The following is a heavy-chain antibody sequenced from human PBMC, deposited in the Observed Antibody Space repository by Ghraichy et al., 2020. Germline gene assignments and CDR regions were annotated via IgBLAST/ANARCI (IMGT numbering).Heavy chain of an antibody. V-gene: IGHV5-51*01. D-gene: IGHD3-10*01. Sequence: GESLNISCEASGYIFNTYWIGWVRQMPGKGLEWMGIINPSDSDVRYSPSLQGQVTMSVDKSISTAYLQWSSLKASDTAIYYCARLMRAGMVRGIIITIFTFWGHGSLVTVSS. J-gene: IGHJ4*01. CDR3: ARLMRAGMVRGIIITIFTF. CDR2: INPSDSDV. CDR1: GYIFNTYW.